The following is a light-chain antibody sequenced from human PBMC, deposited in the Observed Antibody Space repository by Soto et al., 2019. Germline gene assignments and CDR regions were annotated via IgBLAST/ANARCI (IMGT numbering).Light chain of an antibody. CDR3: QQYSSYWT. V-gene: IGKV1-5*01. J-gene: IGKJ1*01. Sequence: DIQMTQSPSSLSASVGDRVTITCRASQSISRWLAWYQEKPGKAPKVLIYDASNLESGVPSRFSGSGSGTELTLTISSLQNDDFPTYYCQQYSSYWTFGQGTKVDIK. CDR1: QSISRW. CDR2: DAS.